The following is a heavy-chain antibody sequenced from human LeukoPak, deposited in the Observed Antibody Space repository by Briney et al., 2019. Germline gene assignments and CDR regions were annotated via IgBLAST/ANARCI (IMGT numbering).Heavy chain of an antibody. CDR1: GGTFSSYA. CDR3: ATQGPDSYYLYGMDV. V-gene: IGHV1-69*13. J-gene: IGHJ6*02. CDR2: IIPIFGTA. Sequence: GASVKVSCKTSGGTFSSYAFSWVRQAPGQGLEWMGGIIPIFGTANNAQKFQGRVTITADESTSTAYMELSSLRSEDTAVYYCATQGPDSYYLYGMDVWGQGTTVTVSS.